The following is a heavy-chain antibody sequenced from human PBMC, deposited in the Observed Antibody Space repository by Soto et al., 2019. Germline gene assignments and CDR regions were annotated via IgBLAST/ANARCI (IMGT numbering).Heavy chain of an antibody. Sequence: GGSLRLSCAASGFTFSSYDMHWVRQATGKGLEWVSAIGTAGDTYYPGSVKGRFTISRENAKNSLYLQMNSLRAEDTAVYYCARAPTESDAFDIWGQGTMVTVSS. V-gene: IGHV3-13*01. J-gene: IGHJ3*02. CDR2: IGTAGDT. CDR3: ARAPTESDAFDI. D-gene: IGHD4-17*01. CDR1: GFTFSSYD.